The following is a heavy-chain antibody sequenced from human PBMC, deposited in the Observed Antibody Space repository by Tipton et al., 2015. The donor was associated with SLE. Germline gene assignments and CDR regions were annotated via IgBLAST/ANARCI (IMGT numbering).Heavy chain of an antibody. D-gene: IGHD2-2*01. V-gene: IGHV1-2*02. CDR3: ASLKSSCSSIDCYNP. J-gene: IGHJ5*02. Sequence: QLVQSGAEVKKPGASVKVSCKASEYIFTDYYIHWVRQAPGHGLEWMGWIKPKSGDTNYGQKFQGRVTMTRDTAIRTVYMDLTRLTSDDTAVYYCASLKSSCSSIDCYNPWGQGTLVTVSS. CDR1: EYIFTDYY. CDR2: IKPKSGDT.